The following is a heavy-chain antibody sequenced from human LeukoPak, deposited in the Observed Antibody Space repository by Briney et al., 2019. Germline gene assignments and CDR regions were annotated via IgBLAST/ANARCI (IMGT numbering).Heavy chain of an antibody. CDR2: ISSSSSYI. V-gene: IGHV3-21*01. J-gene: IGHJ6*03. CDR3: ARRSTIFGGYYYMDV. D-gene: IGHD3-3*01. CDR1: GFTFSSYS. Sequence: GGSLRLSCAASGFTFSSYSMNWVRQAPGKGLEWVSSISSSSSYIYYADSVQGRFTISRDNAKVYLQMNSLRAEDTAVYYCARRSTIFGGYYYMDVWGKGTKVTVSS.